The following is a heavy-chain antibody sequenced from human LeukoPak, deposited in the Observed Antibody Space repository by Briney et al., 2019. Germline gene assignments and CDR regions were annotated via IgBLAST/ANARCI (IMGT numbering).Heavy chain of an antibody. CDR1: GFTFSSYV. CDR2: ISGSGDYT. Sequence: PGGSLRLSCAASGFTFSSYVMNWVRQAPGKGLEWVSCISGSGDYTYYADSVKGRFTISRDNSKNTLYLQMNSLRAEDTAVYFCAKGFQLEQLHPFDYWGQGTLVTVSS. J-gene: IGHJ4*02. V-gene: IGHV3-23*01. CDR3: AKGFQLEQLHPFDY. D-gene: IGHD6-13*01.